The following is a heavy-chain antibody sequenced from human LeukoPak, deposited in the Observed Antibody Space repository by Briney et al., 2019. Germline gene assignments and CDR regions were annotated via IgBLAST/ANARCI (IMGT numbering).Heavy chain of an antibody. J-gene: IGHJ6*04. D-gene: IGHD2-2*01. Sequence: GRSLRLSCAESGFTFSSYGMHWGRQAPGKGLEWVAVIWYDGSNKYYADSVKGRFTISRDNSKNTLYLQMNSLRAEDTAVYYCAREHVCSSTSCSYYYYYGMDVWGKGTTVTVSS. CDR1: GFTFSSYG. CDR3: AREHVCSSTSCSYYYYYGMDV. V-gene: IGHV3-33*01. CDR2: IWYDGSNK.